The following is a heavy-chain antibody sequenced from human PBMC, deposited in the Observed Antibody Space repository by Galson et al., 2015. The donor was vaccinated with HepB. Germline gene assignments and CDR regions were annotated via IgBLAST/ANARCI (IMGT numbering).Heavy chain of an antibody. Sequence: SVKVSCKASGYTFTSYAMHWVRQAPGQRLEWMGWINAGNGNTKYSQKFQGRVTITRDTSASTAYMELSSLRSEDTAVYYCAREEKATTYFDYWGQGTLVTVSS. CDR1: GYTFTSYA. V-gene: IGHV1-3*01. D-gene: IGHD5-24*01. CDR3: AREEKATTYFDY. CDR2: INAGNGNT. J-gene: IGHJ4*02.